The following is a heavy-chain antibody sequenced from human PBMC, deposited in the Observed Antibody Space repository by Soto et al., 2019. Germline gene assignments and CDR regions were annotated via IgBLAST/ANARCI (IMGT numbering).Heavy chain of an antibody. CDR3: AMGSGSYYLYYYYYGMDV. CDR1: GYTFTSYD. Sequence: GSLVKVSCKGSGYTFTSYDINWVRQATGQGLEWMGWMNPNSGDTGYAQKFQGRVTMTRNTSISTAYMELSSLRSEDTAVYYCAMGSGSYYLYYYYYGMDVWGQGTTVTVSS. D-gene: IGHD3-10*01. CDR2: MNPNSGDT. J-gene: IGHJ6*02. V-gene: IGHV1-8*01.